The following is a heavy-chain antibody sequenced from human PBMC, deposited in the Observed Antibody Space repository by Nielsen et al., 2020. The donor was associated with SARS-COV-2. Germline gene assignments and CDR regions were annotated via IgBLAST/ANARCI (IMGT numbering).Heavy chain of an antibody. CDR3: ARDRGYSCMDV. CDR1: GGSFSSGSYY. CDR2: IYYSGST. Sequence: SETLSLTCTVSGGSFSSGSYYWSWIRQPPGKGLEWIGYIYYSGSTNYNPSLKSRVTISVDTSKNQFSLKLSSVTAADTAVYYCARDRGYSCMDVWGQGTTVTVSS. D-gene: IGHD2-15*01. J-gene: IGHJ6*02. V-gene: IGHV4-61*01.